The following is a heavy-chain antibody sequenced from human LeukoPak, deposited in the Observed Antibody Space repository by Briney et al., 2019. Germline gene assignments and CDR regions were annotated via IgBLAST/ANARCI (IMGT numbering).Heavy chain of an antibody. V-gene: IGHV1-46*01. CDR3: ARQAAREYYYDSSGLDY. CDR1: GYTFTSYY. D-gene: IGHD3-22*01. CDR2: INPSGGST. Sequence: ASVKVSCKASGYTFTSYYMHWVRQAPGQGLEWMGIINPSGGSTSYAQKFQGRVTMTRDTSTSTVYMELSSLRSEDTAVYYCARQAAREYYYDSSGLDYWGQGTLVTVSS. J-gene: IGHJ4*02.